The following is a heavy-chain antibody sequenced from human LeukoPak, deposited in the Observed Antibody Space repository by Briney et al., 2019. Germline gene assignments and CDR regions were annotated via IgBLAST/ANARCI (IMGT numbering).Heavy chain of an antibody. CDR2: INHSGST. Sequence: PSETLSLTCAVYGGSFSGYYWSWIRQPPGKGLEWIGEINHSGSTNYNPSLKSRVTISVDTPKNQFSLKLSSVTAADTAVYYCARESGYTYGSPNNWFDPWGQGILVTVSS. CDR3: ARESGYTYGSPNNWFDP. CDR1: GGSFSGYY. V-gene: IGHV4-34*01. D-gene: IGHD5-18*01. J-gene: IGHJ5*02.